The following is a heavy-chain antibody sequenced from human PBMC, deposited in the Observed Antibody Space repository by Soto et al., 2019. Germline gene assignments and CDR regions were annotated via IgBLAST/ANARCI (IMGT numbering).Heavy chain of an antibody. Sequence: QVQLQESGPGLVKPSGTLSLTCAVSSGSISNDNWWNWVRQPPGKGLEWIGEIYRSGSTNYNPSLKSRVTISLDKSTNQFSLQLSSVTAADTAAYYCATNSYYSLGVWGQGTTVTVSS. CDR1: SGSISNDNW. CDR2: IYRSGST. CDR3: ATNSYYSLGV. V-gene: IGHV4-4*02. J-gene: IGHJ6*02.